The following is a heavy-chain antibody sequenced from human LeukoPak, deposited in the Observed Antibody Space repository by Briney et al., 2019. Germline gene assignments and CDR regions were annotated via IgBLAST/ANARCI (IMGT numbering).Heavy chain of an antibody. Sequence: ASVKVSCKASGGTFSSYAISWVRQAPGQGLEWMGGIIPIFGTANYAQKFQGRVTITADESTSTAYMELSSLRSEDTAVYYCARVKDYVWGSYRPYYFDYWGQGTLVTVSS. CDR2: IIPIFGTA. D-gene: IGHD3-16*02. CDR3: ARVKDYVWGSYRPYYFDY. V-gene: IGHV1-69*01. CDR1: GGTFSSYA. J-gene: IGHJ4*02.